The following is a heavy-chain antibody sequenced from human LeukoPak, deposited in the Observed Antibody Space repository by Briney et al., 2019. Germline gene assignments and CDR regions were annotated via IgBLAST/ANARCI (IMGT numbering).Heavy chain of an antibody. J-gene: IGHJ4*02. CDR2: MKSNSGDT. D-gene: IGHD6-13*01. CDR3: ARGEYSSSWYPFDY. V-gene: IGHV1-8*01. CDR1: GYTFTGYD. Sequence: GASAKVSCKTSGYTFTGYDINWVRQAPGQGLEWMGWMKSNSGDTHFAQKFQGRVTMTRNTSISTAFMELSSLRSEDTAVYYCARGEYSSSWYPFDYWGQGSLVTVSS.